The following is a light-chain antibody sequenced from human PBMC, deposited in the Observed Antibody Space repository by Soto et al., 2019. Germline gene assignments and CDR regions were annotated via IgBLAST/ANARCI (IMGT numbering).Light chain of an antibody. V-gene: IGLV2-8*01. CDR3: CSFAVTNNYV. J-gene: IGLJ1*01. CDR1: SSDVGNYNY. CDR2: EVN. Sequence: QSVLTQPPSASGSPGQSVTISCIGTSSDVGNYNYVSWYQHHPGKAPKLMIFEVNKRPSGVPARFSGSKSDNTASLTISGLQAEDEADYYCCSFAVTNNYVFGSGTKLTVL.